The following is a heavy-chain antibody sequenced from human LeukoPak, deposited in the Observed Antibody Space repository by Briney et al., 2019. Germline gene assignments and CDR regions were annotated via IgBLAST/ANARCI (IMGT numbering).Heavy chain of an antibody. J-gene: IGHJ4*02. CDR1: GGSISSYY. CDR3: ARGIAAAGDYFDY. Sequence: KPSETLSLTCTVSGGSISSYYWSWIRQPPGKGLEWIGYIYYSGSTNYNPSLKSRVTISVDTSKNQFSLKLSSVTAAVTAVYYCARGIAAAGDYFDYWGQGTLVTVSS. D-gene: IGHD6-13*01. CDR2: IYYSGST. V-gene: IGHV4-59*01.